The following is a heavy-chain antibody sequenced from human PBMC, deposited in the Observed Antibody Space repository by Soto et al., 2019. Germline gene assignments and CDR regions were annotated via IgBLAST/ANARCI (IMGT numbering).Heavy chain of an antibody. D-gene: IGHD2-2*01. Sequence: PSETLSHTCTVSDGAISSSSYYCSWIRQPPGKGLEWIGEINHSGSTNYNPSLKSRVTISVDTSKNQFSLKLSSVTAADTAVYYCARGIVVVPAAMARMYYYYMDVWGKGTTVTVSS. CDR3: ARGIVVVPAAMARMYYYYMDV. CDR1: DGAISSSSYY. CDR2: INHSGST. J-gene: IGHJ6*03. V-gene: IGHV4-39*07.